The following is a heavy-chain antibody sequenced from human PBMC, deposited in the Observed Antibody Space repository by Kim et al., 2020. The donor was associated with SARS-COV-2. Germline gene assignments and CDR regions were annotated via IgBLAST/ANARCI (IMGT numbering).Heavy chain of an antibody. Sequence: GGSLRLSCAASGFTFDDYVMHWVRQAPGKGLEWVSLISWDGGSTYYADSVKGRFTISRDNSKNSLYLQMNSLRTEDTALYYCAKEMAPGFNWFDHWGQGTLVAVSS. CDR3: AKEMAPGFNWFDH. CDR2: ISWDGGST. CDR1: GFTFDDYV. J-gene: IGHJ5*02. V-gene: IGHV3-43*02.